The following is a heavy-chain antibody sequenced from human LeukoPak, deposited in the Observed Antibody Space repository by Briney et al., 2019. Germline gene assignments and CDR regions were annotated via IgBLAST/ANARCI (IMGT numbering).Heavy chain of an antibody. CDR3: TTGASKYSSGRDY. V-gene: IGHV3-15*01. CDR2: IKSKTDGGTT. J-gene: IGHJ4*02. CDR1: GFTFSSYA. Sequence: GGSLRLSCAASGFTFSSYAMSWVRQAPGKGLEWVGRIKSKTDGGTTDYAAPVKGRFTISRDDSKTTLYLQMNSLKTEDTAVYYCTTGASKYSSGRDYWGQGTLVTVSS. D-gene: IGHD6-19*01.